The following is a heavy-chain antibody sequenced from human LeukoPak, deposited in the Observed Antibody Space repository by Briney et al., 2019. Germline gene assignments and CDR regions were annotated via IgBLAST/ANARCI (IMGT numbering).Heavy chain of an antibody. CDR2: IKQDGSEK. J-gene: IGHJ4*02. Sequence: PGGSLRLSCAASGVTFSSYWMSWVRQAPGKGLEWVANIKQDGSEKYYVDSVKGRFTISRDNAKNSLFLQMNSLRAEDTAVYYCLVIASAGTGYWGQGTLVTVSS. CDR3: LVIASAGTGY. CDR1: GVTFSSYW. V-gene: IGHV3-7*01. D-gene: IGHD6-13*01.